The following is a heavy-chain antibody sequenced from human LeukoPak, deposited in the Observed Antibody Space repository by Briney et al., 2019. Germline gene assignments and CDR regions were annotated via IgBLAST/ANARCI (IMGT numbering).Heavy chain of an antibody. D-gene: IGHD3-22*01. CDR2: ISSSSSYI. CDR3: ARQETYYYDSSGYYFDY. V-gene: IGHV3-21*01. J-gene: IGHJ4*02. CDR1: GFTFSSYS. Sequence: GGSLRPSCAASGFTFSSYSMNWVRQAPGKGLEWVSSISSSSSYIYYADSVKGRFTISRDNAKNSLYLQMNSLRAEDTAVYYCARQETYYYDSSGYYFDYWGQGTLVTVSS.